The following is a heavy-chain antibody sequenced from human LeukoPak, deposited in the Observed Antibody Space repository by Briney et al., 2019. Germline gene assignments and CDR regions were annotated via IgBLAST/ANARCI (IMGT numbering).Heavy chain of an antibody. Sequence: GASVKVSCKASGYTFTSYGFSWVRQAPGQGLEWMGWINAYNGNTNYAQKLQGRVTMTTDASTSTAYMKLRSLRSDDTVVYYCARVPPFAVVDWLLALDYWGQGTLVTVSS. CDR3: ARVPPFAVVDWLLALDY. CDR1: GYTFTSYG. D-gene: IGHD3-9*01. CDR2: INAYNGNT. V-gene: IGHV1-18*04. J-gene: IGHJ4*02.